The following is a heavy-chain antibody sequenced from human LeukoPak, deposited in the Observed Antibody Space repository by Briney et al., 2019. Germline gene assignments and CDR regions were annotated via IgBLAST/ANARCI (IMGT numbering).Heavy chain of an antibody. CDR3: ASFRDGYNYFDY. V-gene: IGHV1-69*05. CDR2: IIPIFGTA. J-gene: IGHJ4*02. D-gene: IGHD5-24*01. CDR1: GGTFSSHA. Sequence: SVKVSCKASGGTFSSHAISWVRQAPGQGLEWMGRIIPIFGTANYAQKFQGRVTITTDESTSTAYMELSSLRSEDTAVYYCASFRDGYNYFDYWGQGTLVTVSS.